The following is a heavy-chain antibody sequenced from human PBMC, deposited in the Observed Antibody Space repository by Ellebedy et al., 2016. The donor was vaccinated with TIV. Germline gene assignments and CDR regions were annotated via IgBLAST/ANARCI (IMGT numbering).Heavy chain of an antibody. CDR1: GFTFSSSW. J-gene: IGHJ4*02. CDR3: TRDHRGENLFDY. Sequence: GESLKISCAASGFTFSSSWMTWVRQAPGKGLEWVANMNQDGSKKNYVDPVKGRFTISRDNAKNSLNLQMDSLRAEDTAVYYCTRDHRGENLFDYWGQGTLVTVSS. CDR2: MNQDGSKK. D-gene: IGHD3-10*01. V-gene: IGHV3-7*01.